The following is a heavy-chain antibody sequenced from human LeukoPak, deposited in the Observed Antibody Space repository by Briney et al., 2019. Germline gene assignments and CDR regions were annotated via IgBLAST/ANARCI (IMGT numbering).Heavy chain of an antibody. V-gene: IGHV4-59*01. Sequence: SETLSLTCTVSGGSISSYYWSWIRQPPGKGLEWIGNIYYSGSTNYNPSLKSRVTISVDTSKNQFSLKLSSVTAADTAVYYCARGPGYYDILTGYYRPFDPWGQGTLVTVSS. CDR1: GGSISSYY. J-gene: IGHJ5*02. CDR3: ARGPGYYDILTGYYRPFDP. CDR2: IYYSGST. D-gene: IGHD3-9*01.